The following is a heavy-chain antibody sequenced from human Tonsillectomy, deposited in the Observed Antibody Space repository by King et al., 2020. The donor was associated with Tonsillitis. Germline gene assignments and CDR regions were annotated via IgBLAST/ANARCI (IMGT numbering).Heavy chain of an antibody. CDR3: ARDATGPGTGTDY. D-gene: IGHD3/OR15-3a*01. Sequence: QLVESGPGLVKPSETLSLTCTVSGGSISSSSYYWAWIRQPPGKGLEWIGSINYSGSTYYSPSLKSRVTISVDTSKNQFSLKVSSVTAADTALYYCARDATGPGTGTDYWGQGTLVIVSS. CDR2: INYSGST. V-gene: IGHV4-39*07. J-gene: IGHJ4*02. CDR1: GGSISSSSYY.